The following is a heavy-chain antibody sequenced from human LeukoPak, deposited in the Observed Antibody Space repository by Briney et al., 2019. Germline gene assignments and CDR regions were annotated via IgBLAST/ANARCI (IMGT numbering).Heavy chain of an antibody. CDR2: ISNSGST. Sequence: SETLSLTCTVSGGSISNYYWSWIRQPPGKGLEWIGRISNSGSTNYKPSLKSRVTISADKSKNQFSLKLTSVTAADTAVYFCARGGAVPGSFDYWGQGTLVIVSS. J-gene: IGHJ4*02. CDR1: GGSISNYY. V-gene: IGHV4-59*12. D-gene: IGHD6-19*01. CDR3: ARGGAVPGSFDY.